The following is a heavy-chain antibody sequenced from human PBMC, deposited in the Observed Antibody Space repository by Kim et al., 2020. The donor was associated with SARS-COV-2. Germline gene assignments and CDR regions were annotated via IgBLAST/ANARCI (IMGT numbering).Heavy chain of an antibody. J-gene: IGHJ4*02. CDR1: GFMFSTYA. CDR3: AKDRVGVASNFDY. CDR2: ISGSGGST. Sequence: GGSLRLSCAASGFMFSTYAMSWVRQAPGKGLEWVSSISGSGGSTYYEDSVKGRFTISRDNSKNTLNLQMNSLRVEDTAVYYCAKDRVGVASNFDYWGQGALVTVSS. V-gene: IGHV3-23*01. D-gene: IGHD3-3*01.